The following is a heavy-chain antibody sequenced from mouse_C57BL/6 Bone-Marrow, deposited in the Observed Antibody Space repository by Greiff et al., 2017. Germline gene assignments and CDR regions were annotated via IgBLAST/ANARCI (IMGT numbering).Heavy chain of an antibody. CDR2: IWSGGNT. Sequence: VKLMESGPGLVQPSQSLSITCTVSGFSLTSYGVHWVRQSPGKGLEWLGVIWSGGNTDYNAAFISRLSISKDNSKSQVFFKMNSLQADDTAIYYCARNYLRGAMDYWGQGTSVTVSS. J-gene: IGHJ4*01. D-gene: IGHD5-1*01. V-gene: IGHV2-2*01. CDR3: ARNYLRGAMDY. CDR1: GFSLTSYG.